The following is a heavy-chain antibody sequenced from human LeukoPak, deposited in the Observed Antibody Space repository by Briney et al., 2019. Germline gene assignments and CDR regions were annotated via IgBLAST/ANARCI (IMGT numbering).Heavy chain of an antibody. Sequence: GESLKSSCKGSGYSFTSHWIGWVRLMPGKGLEWMGMLYPGDSDTRYSPSFQGQVTISADKSINTAYLQWSSLKASDTAMYYCGRFRGSGGELDPWGQGTLVTVSS. CDR1: GYSFTSHW. J-gene: IGHJ5*02. CDR2: LYPGDSDT. V-gene: IGHV5-51*01. CDR3: GRFRGSGGELDP. D-gene: IGHD3-10*01.